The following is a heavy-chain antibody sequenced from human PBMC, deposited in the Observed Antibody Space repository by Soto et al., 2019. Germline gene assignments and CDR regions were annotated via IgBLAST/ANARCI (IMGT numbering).Heavy chain of an antibody. CDR3: AKAAPGYSSGWYFDY. Sequence: QVQLVESGGGVVQPGRSLRLSCAASGFTFSSYGMHWVRQAPGKGLEWVAVISYDGSNKYYADSVKGRFTISRDNSKNTLYLQMTSLRAEDTAVYYCAKAAPGYSSGWYFDYWGQGTLVTVSS. V-gene: IGHV3-30*18. CDR1: GFTFSSYG. D-gene: IGHD6-19*01. J-gene: IGHJ4*02. CDR2: ISYDGSNK.